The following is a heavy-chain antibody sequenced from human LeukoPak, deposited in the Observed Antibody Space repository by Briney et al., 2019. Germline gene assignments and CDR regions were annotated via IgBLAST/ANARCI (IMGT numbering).Heavy chain of an antibody. CDR2: ISYDGSNK. V-gene: IGHV3-30*04. CDR3: ARDQSSSGSYGGAFDI. D-gene: IGHD1-26*01. Sequence: GGSLRLSCAASGFTFSSYAMHWVRQAPGKGLEWVAVISYDGSNKYYADSVKGRFTISGDNSKNTLYLQMNSLRAEDTAVYYCARDQSSSGSYGGAFDIWGQGTMVTVSS. J-gene: IGHJ3*02. CDR1: GFTFSSYA.